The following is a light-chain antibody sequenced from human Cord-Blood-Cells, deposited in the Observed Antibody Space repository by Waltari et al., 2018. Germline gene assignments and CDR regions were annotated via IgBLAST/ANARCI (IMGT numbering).Light chain of an antibody. CDR1: SSNIGSNT. J-gene: IGLJ3*02. CDR2: SNR. V-gene: IGLV1-44*01. CDR3: AAWDDRLNGWV. Sequence: QSVLTQPPSASGTPGQRATISCSGSSSNIGSNTVNWYRKLPGTAPKLLISSNRQLPAGVPDRSSGSKSGAAATLAMCGLQCEDEADYYCAAWDDRLNGWVCGGETKLT.